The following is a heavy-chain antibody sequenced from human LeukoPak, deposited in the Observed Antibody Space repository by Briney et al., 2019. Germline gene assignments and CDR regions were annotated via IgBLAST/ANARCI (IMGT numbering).Heavy chain of an antibody. CDR2: IKEEGSEK. D-gene: IGHD1-26*01. CDR1: GFTFSRYW. Sequence: GGSLRLSCAAAGFTFSRYWISWVRQAPGKGLEWVAEIKEEGSEKYYVDSVKGRFTFSRDNAKSSLYLQMTGLRAEDTAVYYCASWDLRWGRGTLVTVSS. J-gene: IGHJ4*02. V-gene: IGHV3-7*01. CDR3: ASWDLR.